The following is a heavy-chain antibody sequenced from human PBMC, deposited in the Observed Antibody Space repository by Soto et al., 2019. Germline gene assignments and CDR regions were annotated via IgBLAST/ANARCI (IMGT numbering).Heavy chain of an antibody. V-gene: IGHV4-61*01. CDR3: ARDNEVPGRHGDPLLGYGMDV. Sequence: PSETLSLTCTVSGGSVSSGSYYWSWIRQPPGKGLEWIGYIYYSGSTNYNPSLESRVTISVDTSKNQFSLKLSSVTAADTAVYYCARDNEVPGRHGDPLLGYGMDVWGQGTTVTVSS. CDR1: GGSVSSGSYY. J-gene: IGHJ6*02. CDR2: IYYSGST. D-gene: IGHD4-17*01.